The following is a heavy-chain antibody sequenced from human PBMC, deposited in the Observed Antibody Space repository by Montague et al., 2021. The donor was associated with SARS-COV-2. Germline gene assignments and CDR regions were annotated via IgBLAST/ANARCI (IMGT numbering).Heavy chain of an antibody. CDR3: ARGDPSSGSLTTFEF. CDR2: ITTTGSTI. Sequence: SLRLSCAASGFSFSDYYMNWIRQAPGKGLEWVSYITTTGSTIYYADSVKGRFTISRDNTKDSLFLQMNSLRVEDTAVYYCARGDPSSGSLTTFEFRGQGTLVTVSS. J-gene: IGHJ4*02. CDR1: GFSFSDYY. D-gene: IGHD3-22*01. V-gene: IGHV3-11*01.